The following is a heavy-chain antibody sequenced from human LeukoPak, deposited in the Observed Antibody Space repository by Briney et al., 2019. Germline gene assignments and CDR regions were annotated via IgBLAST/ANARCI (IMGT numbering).Heavy chain of an antibody. Sequence: GESLKISCKGSGYTFTNFWIGWVRQMPGKGLEGMGIIYPGDSDTRYSPSFQGQVTISADKSISTAYLQWSSLRASDTAMYYCARSTYGDYDSWGQGTLVTVSS. J-gene: IGHJ4*02. CDR3: ARSTYGDYDS. V-gene: IGHV5-51*01. CDR1: GYTFTNFW. CDR2: IYPGDSDT. D-gene: IGHD4-17*01.